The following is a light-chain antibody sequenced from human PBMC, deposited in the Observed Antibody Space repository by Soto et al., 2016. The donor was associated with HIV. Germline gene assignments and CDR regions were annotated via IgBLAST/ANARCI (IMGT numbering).Light chain of an antibody. CDR2: PKY. Sequence: SELTQDPAVSVALGQTVTITCRGDSLRNYFTSWYLQKPGQAPILLIFPKYNRPPGISDRFSASSPGNTASLTITGAQTEDEGDYYCSSRDKSGSRLVTFGGGTRLTV. J-gene: IGLJ2*01. V-gene: IGLV3-19*01. CDR3: SSRDKSGSRLVT. CDR1: SLRNYF.